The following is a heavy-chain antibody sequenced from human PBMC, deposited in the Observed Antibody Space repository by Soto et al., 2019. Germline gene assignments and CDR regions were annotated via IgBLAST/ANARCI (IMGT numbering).Heavy chain of an antibody. D-gene: IGHD4-17*01. Sequence: SETLALTCTVSGGSSSSYYWSWIRQPPGKGLEWIGYIYYSGSTNYNPSLKSRVTISVDTSKNQFSLKLSSVTAADTAVYYCATHDYGDIHYWGQGTLVTSPQ. J-gene: IGHJ4*02. CDR2: IYYSGST. CDR3: ATHDYGDIHY. CDR1: GGSSSSYY. V-gene: IGHV4-59*08.